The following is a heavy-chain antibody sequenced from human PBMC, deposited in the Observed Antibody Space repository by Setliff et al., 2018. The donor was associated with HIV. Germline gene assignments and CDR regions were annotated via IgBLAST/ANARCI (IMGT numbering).Heavy chain of an antibody. CDR2: IYYTGST. V-gene: IGHV4-30-4*08. CDR3: VRDDYGYNGKGFDY. CDR1: GGSITSGDYH. D-gene: IGHD4-17*01. J-gene: IGHJ4*02. Sequence: SETLSLTCTISGGSITSGDYHWSWIRQPPGKGLEWIGYIYYTGSTYYNPSLKSRLTISIDTSKNQFSLRLSSVTAADTAMYYCVRDDYGYNGKGFDYWGPGILVTVSS.